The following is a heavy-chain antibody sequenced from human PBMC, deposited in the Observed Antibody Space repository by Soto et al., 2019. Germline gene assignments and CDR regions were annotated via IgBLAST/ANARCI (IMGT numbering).Heavy chain of an antibody. CDR1: GFTFSSNS. V-gene: IGHV3-48*02. CDR2: ISSISSK. J-gene: IGHJ4*02. CDR3: AKAIWSGHPTSDL. D-gene: IGHD3-3*01. Sequence: EVQVVESGGGLVQPGGSLRLSCAASGFTFSSNSMNWVSQAPGKGLEWISYISSISSKLYADFVKGRFTISRYNAKTSLYLHINSLRDEDTAVHYWAKAIWSGHPTSDLRGQGSRVTVSS.